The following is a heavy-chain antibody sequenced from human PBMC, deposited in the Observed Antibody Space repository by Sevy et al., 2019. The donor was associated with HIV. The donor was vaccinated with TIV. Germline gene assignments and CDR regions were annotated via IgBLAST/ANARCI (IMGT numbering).Heavy chain of an antibody. D-gene: IGHD4-4*01. CDR3: ARPMVGGYSNHATTPEGYYYYMDV. V-gene: IGHV3-23*01. CDR2: ISGSGGST. Sequence: GESLKISCAASGFTFSSYAMSWVRQAPGKGLEWVSAISGSGGSTYYADSVKGRFTISGDNSKNTLYLQMNSLRAEDPAVYYCARPMVGGYSNHATTPEGYYYYMDVWGKGTTVTVSS. CDR1: GFTFSSYA. J-gene: IGHJ6*03.